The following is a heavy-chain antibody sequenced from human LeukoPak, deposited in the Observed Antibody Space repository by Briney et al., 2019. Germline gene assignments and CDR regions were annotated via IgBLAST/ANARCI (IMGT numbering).Heavy chain of an antibody. Sequence: PGGSLRLSCVASGFTFSGYWMSWVRQAPGKGLEWVANINLDGSDAQYVDSVKGRFTISRDNAKNSLYLQLNSLRAEDTAVYYCARFRRSSSGYWGQGSLVTVSS. V-gene: IGHV3-7*01. CDR3: ARFRRSSSGY. CDR2: INLDGSDA. CDR1: GFTFSGYW. J-gene: IGHJ4*02.